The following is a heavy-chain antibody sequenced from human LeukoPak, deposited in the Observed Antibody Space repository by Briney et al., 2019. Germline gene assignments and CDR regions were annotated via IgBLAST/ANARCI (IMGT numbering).Heavy chain of an antibody. D-gene: IGHD3-10*01. CDR1: GFTFSSNA. J-gene: IGHJ4*02. Sequence: GGPLRLSCAAAGFTFSSNAMHWVRQAPGKGLECVAAISYEESNKYYSDSVKVRFTISRDNSKNTLYLQMSSLRPEDTAVYYCVRGGDYYGSDPFYFDYWGQGTLVTVSS. CDR3: VRGGDYYGSDPFYFDY. V-gene: IGHV3-30*04. CDR2: ISYEESNK.